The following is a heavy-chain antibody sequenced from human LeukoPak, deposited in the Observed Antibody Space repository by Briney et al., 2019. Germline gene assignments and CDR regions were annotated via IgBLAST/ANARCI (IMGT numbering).Heavy chain of an antibody. CDR1: GYTFTGYY. CDR3: ASGGYITNYYFDY. J-gene: IGHJ4*02. CDR2: INPNSGGT. D-gene: IGHD5-24*01. Sequence: SVKVSCKASGYTFTGYYMHWVRQAPGQGLEWMGWINPNSGGTNYAQKFQGRVTMTRDTSTSTVYMELSSLRSEDTAVYYCASGGYITNYYFDYWGQGTLVTVSS. V-gene: IGHV1-2*02.